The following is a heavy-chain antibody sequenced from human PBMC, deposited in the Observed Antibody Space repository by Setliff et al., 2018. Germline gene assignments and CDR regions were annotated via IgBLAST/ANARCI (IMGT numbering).Heavy chain of an antibody. J-gene: IGHJ4*02. Sequence: ASVKVSCKASGYTFRNYAFAWVRQAPGQGLEWVGWISVYNGDTNYAQKFQGRVTLTTDTSTSTAYMELRSLTSDDSAFYYCARAPSVELVTIRTNSWFTYWRQGTLVTVS. CDR1: GYTFRNYA. CDR3: ARAPSVELVTIRTNSWFTY. V-gene: IGHV1-18*01. D-gene: IGHD5-18*01. CDR2: ISVYNGDT.